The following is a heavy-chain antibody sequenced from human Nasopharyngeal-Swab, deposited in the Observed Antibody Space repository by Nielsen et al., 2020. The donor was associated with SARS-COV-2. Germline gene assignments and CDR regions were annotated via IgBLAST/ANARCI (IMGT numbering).Heavy chain of an antibody. D-gene: IGHD3-22*01. CDR3: ARAAITMIVVVSAFDI. V-gene: IGHV4-31*02. CDR2: IYYSGSI. J-gene: IGHJ3*02. Sequence: QGPGKGLEWVGYIYYSGSIYYKASLKSRVTISVDTSKNQFSLKLSSVTAADTAVYYCARAAITMIVVVSAFDIWGQGTMVTVSS.